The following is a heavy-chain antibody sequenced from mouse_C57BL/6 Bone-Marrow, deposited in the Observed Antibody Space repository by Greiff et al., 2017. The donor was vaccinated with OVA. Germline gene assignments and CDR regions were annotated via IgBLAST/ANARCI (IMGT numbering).Heavy chain of an antibody. CDR3: ARWPPTVVATYYYFDY. Sequence: QVQLQQSGAELARPGASVKLSCKASGYTFTSYGISWVKQRTGQGLEWIGEIYPRSGNTYYNEKFKGKATLTADKSSSTAYMELRSLTSEDSAVYYCARWPPTVVATYYYFDYWGQGTTLTVSS. D-gene: IGHD1-1*01. CDR2: IYPRSGNT. J-gene: IGHJ2*01. CDR1: GYTFTSYG. V-gene: IGHV1-81*01.